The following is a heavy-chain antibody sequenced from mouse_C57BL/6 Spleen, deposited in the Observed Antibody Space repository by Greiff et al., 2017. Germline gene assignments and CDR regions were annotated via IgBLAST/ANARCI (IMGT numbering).Heavy chain of an antibody. J-gene: IGHJ2*01. CDR2: ISSGSSTI. CDR3: ARSLDY. Sequence: EVQLQQSGGGLVKPGGSLKLSCAASGFTFSDYGMHLVRQAPEKGLEWVAYISSGSSTIYYADTVKGRFTISRDNAKNTLFLQMTSLRSEDTAMYYCARSLDYWGQGTTLTVSS. V-gene: IGHV5-17*01. CDR1: GFTFSDYG.